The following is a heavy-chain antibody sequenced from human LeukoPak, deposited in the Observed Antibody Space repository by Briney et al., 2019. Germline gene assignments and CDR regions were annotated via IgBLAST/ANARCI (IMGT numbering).Heavy chain of an antibody. CDR3: ARGDYVWGSYRYNQKNAIDY. D-gene: IGHD3-16*02. Sequence: GGSLRLSCAASGFTFSDYYMNWIRQAPGMGLEWVSYISSSGGTISYADPVKGRFTISRDNAKNSLYLQMNSLRAEDTAVYYCARGDYVWGSYRYNQKNAIDYWGQGTLVTVSS. V-gene: IGHV3-11*01. CDR1: GFTFSDYY. J-gene: IGHJ4*02. CDR2: ISSSGGTI.